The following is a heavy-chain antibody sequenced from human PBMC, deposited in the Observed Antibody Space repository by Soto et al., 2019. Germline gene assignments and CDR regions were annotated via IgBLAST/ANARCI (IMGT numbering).Heavy chain of an antibody. V-gene: IGHV1-46*01. J-gene: IGHJ5*02. D-gene: IGHD1-26*01. CDR3: ARGEPWYLRRPSSNWFDP. CDR1: GYTFTSYY. Sequence: ASVQVSCKASGYTFTSYYMHWVRQAPGQGLEWMGIINPSGGSTSYAQKFQGRVTMTRDTSTSTVYMELSSLRSEDTAVYYCARGEPWYLRRPSSNWFDPWGQGTLVTVSS. CDR2: INPSGGST.